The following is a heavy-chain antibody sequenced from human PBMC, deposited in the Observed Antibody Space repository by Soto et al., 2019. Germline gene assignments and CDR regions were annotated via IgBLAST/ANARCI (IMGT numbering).Heavy chain of an antibody. Sequence: QVQLVQSGAEVKKPGSSVKVSCKASGSTFSSYTIRWVRQAPGQGLEWIGGNIPIFGTANYAQKFQGRVTITADESTSTAYMELSSLRSEDTGVYYCARDDRDDTAIVRSSDYYYYCIDLLVHGTTVTV. V-gene: IGHV1-69*01. CDR2: NIPIFGTA. J-gene: IGHJ6*01. CDR1: GSTFSSYT. D-gene: IGHD5-18*01. CDR3: ARDDRDDTAIVRSSDYYYYCIDL.